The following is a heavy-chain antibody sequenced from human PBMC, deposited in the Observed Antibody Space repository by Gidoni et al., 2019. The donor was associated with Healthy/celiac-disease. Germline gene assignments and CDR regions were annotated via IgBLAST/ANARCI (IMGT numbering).Heavy chain of an antibody. CDR3: ARGGIAVGNYYYYGMDV. CDR1: GYTFTGYY. V-gene: IGHV1-2*02. CDR2: INPNSGGT. Sequence: QVQLVQSGAEVKKPGASVKVSCKASGYTFTGYYMHWVRQAPGQGLEWMGWINPNSGGTNYAQKFQGRVTMTRDTSISTAYMELSRLRSDDTAVYYCARGGIAVGNYYYYGMDVWGQGTTVTVSS. J-gene: IGHJ6*02. D-gene: IGHD6-19*01.